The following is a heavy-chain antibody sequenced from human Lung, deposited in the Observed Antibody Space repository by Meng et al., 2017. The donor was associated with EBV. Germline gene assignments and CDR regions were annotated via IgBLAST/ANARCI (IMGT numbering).Heavy chain of an antibody. D-gene: IGHD2-2*01. Sequence: QVAHQDAGPVLVTLSETLSLTCTVSCDSISSGTSYWGWIRQSPGKGLEGIGNIFYSGSTYYNPSLTSRVTISVQTSKNQFSLKLTSVTAADTAVYYCARLRITSTMYPLPTSWGQGTLVTVSS. V-gene: IGHV4-39*01. J-gene: IGHJ5*01. CDR2: IFYSGST. CDR1: CDSISSGTSY. CDR3: ARLRITSTMYPLPTS.